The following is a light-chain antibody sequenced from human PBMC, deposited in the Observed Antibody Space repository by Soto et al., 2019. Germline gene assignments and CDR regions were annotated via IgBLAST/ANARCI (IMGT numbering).Light chain of an antibody. V-gene: IGLV2-14*03. CDR1: SSDVGGYNY. CDR3: SSYTSSSTPGV. Sequence: QSALTQPASESGSPGQSITISCTGSSSDVGGYNYVSWYQQHPGKAPKLIIYDVNNRPSGVSDRFSGSKSGNTASLTISGLQAEEEADYYCSSYTSSSTPGVFGGGTKLTVL. J-gene: IGLJ3*02. CDR2: DVN.